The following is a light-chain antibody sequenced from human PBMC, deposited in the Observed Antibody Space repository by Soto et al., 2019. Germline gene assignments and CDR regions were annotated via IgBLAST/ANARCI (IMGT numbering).Light chain of an antibody. CDR1: SSDVGNYNL. Sequence: QSALTQPASVSGSPGQSITISCTGSSSDVGNYNLVSWYQQHPGKAPKLMIYEDTKWPSGVSNRFSGSKSGNTASLTISGLQADDEGDYYCSSFTTSNTWVFGGGTKVTVL. CDR2: EDT. CDR3: SSFTTSNTWV. J-gene: IGLJ3*02. V-gene: IGLV2-14*02.